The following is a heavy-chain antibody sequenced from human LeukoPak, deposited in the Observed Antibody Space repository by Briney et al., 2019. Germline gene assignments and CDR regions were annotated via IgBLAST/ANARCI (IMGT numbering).Heavy chain of an antibody. Sequence: PGGSLRLSCAASGFTVSSNYMSWVRQAPGKGLEWVSAISGSGGSTYYADSVKGRFTISRDNSKNTLYLQMNSLRAEDTAVYYCAKDSRQVVAAMFYWFDPWGQGTLVTVSS. CDR3: AKDSRQVVAAMFYWFDP. D-gene: IGHD2-15*01. V-gene: IGHV3-23*01. CDR2: ISGSGGST. J-gene: IGHJ5*02. CDR1: GFTVSSNY.